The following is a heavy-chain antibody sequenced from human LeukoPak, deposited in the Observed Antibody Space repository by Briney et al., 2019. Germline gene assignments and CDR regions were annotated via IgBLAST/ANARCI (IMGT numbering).Heavy chain of an antibody. D-gene: IGHD1-20*01. J-gene: IGHJ4*02. V-gene: IGHV3-74*01. Sequence: GGSLRLSCAASGFTFSSYWMNWVRQAPGKGLVWVSRIASDGSSTTYADSVKGRFSISRDNAKNTLYLQMNSLRAEDTAVYYCARDLGSVNWIFDYWGQGTLVTVSS. CDR2: IASDGSST. CDR3: ARDLGSVNWIFDY. CDR1: GFTFSSYW.